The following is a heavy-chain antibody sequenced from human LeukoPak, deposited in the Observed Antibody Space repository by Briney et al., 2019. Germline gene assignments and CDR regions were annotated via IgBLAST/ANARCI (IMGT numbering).Heavy chain of an antibody. CDR3: ARGRIRQQLPPFFDY. Sequence: GSLRLSCAASGFTFSSYSMTWVRQPPGKGLEWIGEINHSGSTNYNPSLKSRVTISVDTSKNQFSLKLSSVTAADTTVYYCARGRIRQQLPPFFDYWGQGTLVTVSS. V-gene: IGHV4-34*01. CDR1: GFTFSSYS. CDR2: INHSGST. D-gene: IGHD6-13*01. J-gene: IGHJ4*02.